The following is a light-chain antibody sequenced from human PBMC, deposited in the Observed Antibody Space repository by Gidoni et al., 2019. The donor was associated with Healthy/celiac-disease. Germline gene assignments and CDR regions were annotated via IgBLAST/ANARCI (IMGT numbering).Light chain of an antibody. V-gene: IGKV1-5*03. Sequence: LPLTPSPSTLSASVGDRVTITCRASQSISSWLAWYQQKPGKVPKLLIYKASSLESGVPSRFSGSGSGTEFTLTISSLQPDDVATYYCQKYNSYPYTFGQGTKLEIK. CDR1: QSISSW. J-gene: IGKJ2*01. CDR3: QKYNSYPYT. CDR2: KAS.